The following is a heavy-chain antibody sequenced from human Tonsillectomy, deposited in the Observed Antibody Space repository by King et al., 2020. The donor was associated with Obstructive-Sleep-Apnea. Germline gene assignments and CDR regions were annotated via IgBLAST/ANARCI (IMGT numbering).Heavy chain of an antibody. CDR2: IRSRAYGSTA. CDR3: STTGRYSNFDY. CDR1: GFTFSDHA. Sequence: VQLVESGGGLVQPGRSLTLSCTASGFTFSDHALSWFRRAPTKGLEWLTFIRSRAYGSTAEYAASVTGRFIISRDDSKATAYLQMNSLKTEDTAVYYCSTTGRYSNFDYWGQGALVTVSS. J-gene: IGHJ4*02. D-gene: IGHD1-26*01. V-gene: IGHV3-49*03.